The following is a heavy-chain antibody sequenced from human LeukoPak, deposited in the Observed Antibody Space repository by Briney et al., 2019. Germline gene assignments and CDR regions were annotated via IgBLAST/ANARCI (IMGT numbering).Heavy chain of an antibody. CDR1: GYTFTSYG. CDR3: AATDYDILTGYSPWFDP. CDR2: ISAYNGNT. Sequence: ASVKVSCKASGYTFTSYGISWVRQAPGQGLEWMGWISAYNGNTNYAQKLQGRVTMTTDTSTSTAYMELRSLRSDDTAVYYCAATDYDILTGYSPWFDPWGQGTLVTVSS. D-gene: IGHD3-9*01. J-gene: IGHJ5*02. V-gene: IGHV1-18*01.